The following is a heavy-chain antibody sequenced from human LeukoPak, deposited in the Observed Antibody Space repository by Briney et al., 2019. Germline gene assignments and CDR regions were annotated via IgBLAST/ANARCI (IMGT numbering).Heavy chain of an antibody. J-gene: IGHJ4*02. CDR3: ARDTYYYDSSGYTFDY. CDR1: GFTFSSYW. Sequence: GGSLRLSCAAPGFTFSSYWMSWVRQAPGKGLEWVANIKQDGSEKYYVDSVKGRFTISRDNAKNSLYLQMNSLRAEDTAVYYCARDTYYYDSSGYTFDYWGQGTLVTVSS. V-gene: IGHV3-7*01. D-gene: IGHD3-22*01. CDR2: IKQDGSEK.